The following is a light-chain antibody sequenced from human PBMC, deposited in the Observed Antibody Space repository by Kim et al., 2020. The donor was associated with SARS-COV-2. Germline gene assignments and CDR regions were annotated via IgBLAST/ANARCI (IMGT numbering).Light chain of an antibody. V-gene: IGLV2-14*03. Sequence: LTQPASVSGSPGQSITISCTGASSDVGSYNYVSWYQQHPGKAPKLMIYDVSSRPSGVSNRFSGSKSGNTASLTISGLQAEDEADYYCTSYTSSNTQVFGTGTKVTVL. J-gene: IGLJ1*01. CDR1: SSDVGSYNY. CDR3: TSYTSSNTQV. CDR2: DVS.